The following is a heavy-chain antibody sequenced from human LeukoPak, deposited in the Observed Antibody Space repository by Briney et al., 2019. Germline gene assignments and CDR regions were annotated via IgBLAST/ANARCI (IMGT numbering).Heavy chain of an antibody. CDR1: GYTLTELS. CDR3: ARYPRGAGSSSHMDV. D-gene: IGHD6-13*01. J-gene: IGHJ6*03. CDR2: FDLEDGET. V-gene: IGHV1-24*01. Sequence: ASLKVSCKVSGYTLTELSMHWVRQAPGKGLEWMGGFDLEDGETIYAQKFQGRVTMTEDTSTDTAYMELSSLRSEDTAVYYCARYPRGAGSSSHMDVWGKGTTVTISS.